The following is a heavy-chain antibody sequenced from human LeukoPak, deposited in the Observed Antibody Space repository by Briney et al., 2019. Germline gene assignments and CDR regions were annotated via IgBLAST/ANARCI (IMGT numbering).Heavy chain of an antibody. J-gene: IGHJ4*02. V-gene: IGHV4-59*01. CDR1: SGSISSYY. CDR3: ARTEYYFDH. D-gene: IGHD3-10*01. CDR2: IYYSGSS. Sequence: SETLSLTCTVSSGSISSYYWSWIRQPPGKGLEWIGYIYYSGSSNYNPSLKSRVTMSVDTSKKQFSPRVSSVTAADTAVYYCARTEYYFDHWGQGTLVTVSS.